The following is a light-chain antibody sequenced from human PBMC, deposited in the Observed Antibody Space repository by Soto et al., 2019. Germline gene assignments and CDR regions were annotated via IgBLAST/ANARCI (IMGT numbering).Light chain of an antibody. CDR2: GAS. Sequence: EIVLTQSPGTLSLSPGERATLSCRASQSVISRYLAWYQQKPAQAPRLLIHGASSRATGIPDRFSGSGSGTDFTLTISRLEPEDFAVYYCQQYGNSPPTFGGGTKVEIK. V-gene: IGKV3-20*01. CDR1: QSVISRY. CDR3: QQYGNSPPT. J-gene: IGKJ4*01.